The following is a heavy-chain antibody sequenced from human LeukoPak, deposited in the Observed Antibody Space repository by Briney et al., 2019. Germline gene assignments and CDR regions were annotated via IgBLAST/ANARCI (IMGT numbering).Heavy chain of an antibody. CDR2: ISSSSSYI. CDR1: GFTFRSYS. V-gene: IGHV3-21*01. Sequence: GGSLRLSXAASGFTFRSYSMNWVRQAPGKGLEWVSSISSSSSYIYYADSVKGRFTISRDNAKNSLYLQMNSLRAEDTAVYYCARDLRLDERITIFGVVIDDYWGQGTLVTVSS. CDR3: ARDLRLDERITIFGVVIDDY. J-gene: IGHJ4*02. D-gene: IGHD3-3*01.